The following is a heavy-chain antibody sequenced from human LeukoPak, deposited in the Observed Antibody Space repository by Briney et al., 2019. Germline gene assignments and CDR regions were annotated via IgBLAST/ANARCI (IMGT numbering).Heavy chain of an antibody. J-gene: IGHJ4*02. Sequence: PGGSLRLSCAASGFTLSTYWMSRVRQAPGKGLEWMANIKQDGSEIYYVDSVKGRFTISRDNAKNALYLQMNSLRAEDTAVYYCARDKVVGATIFDYWGQGTLVTVSS. CDR1: GFTLSTYW. D-gene: IGHD1-26*01. CDR2: IKQDGSEI. V-gene: IGHV3-7*03. CDR3: ARDKVVGATIFDY.